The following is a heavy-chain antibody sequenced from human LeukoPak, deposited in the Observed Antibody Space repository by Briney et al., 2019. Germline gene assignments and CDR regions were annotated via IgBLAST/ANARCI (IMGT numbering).Heavy chain of an antibody. V-gene: IGHV3-73*01. Sequence: PGGSLRLSCTASGFTFSGSAMHWVRRAPGRGLEWVGRIRSRGNSFAASYAASVKGRFSITRDDSRNTAYLEMNSLKTEDTAVYYCAGHDPDVAEIPASRGEAYYYGMDVWGQGTTVTVSS. CDR1: GFTFSGSA. J-gene: IGHJ6*02. D-gene: IGHD2-2*01. CDR3: AGHDPDVAEIPASRGEAYYYGMDV. CDR2: IRSRGNSFAA.